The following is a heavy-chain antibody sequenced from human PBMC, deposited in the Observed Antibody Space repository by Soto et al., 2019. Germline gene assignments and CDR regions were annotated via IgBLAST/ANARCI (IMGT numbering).Heavy chain of an antibody. CDR2: IKSKTDGGTT. CDR1: GFTFSNAW. Sequence: EVQLVESGGGLVKPGGSLRLSCAASGFTFSNAWMSWVRQAPGKGLEWVGRIKSKTDGGTTDYAAPVKGRFTISRDDSKNTLYLQMNSLKTEDTAVYYCTTGARCSSTSCYVDYWGQGTLVTVSS. D-gene: IGHD2-2*01. CDR3: TTGARCSSTSCYVDY. V-gene: IGHV3-15*01. J-gene: IGHJ4*02.